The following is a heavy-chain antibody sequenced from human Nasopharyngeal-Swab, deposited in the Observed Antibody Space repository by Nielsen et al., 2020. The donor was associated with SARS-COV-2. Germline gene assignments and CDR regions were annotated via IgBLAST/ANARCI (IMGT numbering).Heavy chain of an antibody. CDR3: ARHPPMLRGDAPFGS. Sequence: TVSCKTSDYGFTYYLIAWVRQMPGRGLEWMGAISPRDSETTYSPSFQGQVTISVDKSLSTAYLQWHSLRASDTAFYFRARHPPMLRGDAPFGSWGQGTLVTVSS. J-gene: IGHJ4*02. CDR2: ISPRDSET. V-gene: IGHV5-51*01. D-gene: IGHD3-10*01. CDR1: DYGFTYYL.